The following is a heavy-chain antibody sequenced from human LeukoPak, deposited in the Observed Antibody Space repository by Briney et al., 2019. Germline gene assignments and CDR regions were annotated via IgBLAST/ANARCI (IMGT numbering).Heavy chain of an antibody. D-gene: IGHD2-2*01. J-gene: IGHJ5*02. CDR1: GGSISSSRNYY. CDR3: ARPLGYCSSNSCPQSWFDP. Sequence: PSETLSLTCSVSGGSISSSRNYYWTWIRQPPGKGLEWIGEINHSGRTNYNPSLKSRVTISVDTSNNQFSLKLSSVTAADTAVYYCARPLGYCSSNSCPQSWFDPWGQGTLVTVSS. V-gene: IGHV4-39*07. CDR2: INHSGRT.